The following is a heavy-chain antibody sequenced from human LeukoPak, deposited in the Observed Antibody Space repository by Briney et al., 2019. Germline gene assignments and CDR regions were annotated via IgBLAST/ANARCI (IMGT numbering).Heavy chain of an antibody. V-gene: IGHV4-4*07. CDR3: SRESGAFCPFGY. J-gene: IGHJ4*02. D-gene: IGHD1-26*01. Sequence: TETLSLTCTVSGGSISSYFWTWIRQPAGRGLEWIGHIYSSGSFKYNPSLKSRVTMSIDTSKNQLSLKLNSVTAADTAVYYCSRESGAFCPFGYWGQGTLVIVPP. CDR1: GGSISSYF. CDR2: IYSSGSF.